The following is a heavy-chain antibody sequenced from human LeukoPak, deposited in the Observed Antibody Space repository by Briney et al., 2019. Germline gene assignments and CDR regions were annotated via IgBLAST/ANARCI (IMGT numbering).Heavy chain of an antibody. J-gene: IGHJ4*02. CDR3: TTGGYGGQFDY. D-gene: IGHD5-12*01. Sequence: GGSLRLSCAASGFAFSNAWMSWVCQAPGKGLEWVGRIRSKTDGGTTDYAAPVKGRFTISRDDSKNTLYLQMNSLKTEDTAVYYCTTGGYGGQFDYWGQGTLVTVSS. CDR2: IRSKTDGGTT. CDR1: GFAFSNAW. V-gene: IGHV3-15*01.